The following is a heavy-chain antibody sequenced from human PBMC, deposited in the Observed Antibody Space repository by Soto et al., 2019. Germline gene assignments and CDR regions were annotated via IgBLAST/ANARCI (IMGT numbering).Heavy chain of an antibody. J-gene: IGHJ5*02. CDR1: SGSIIRSNW. Sequence: SEALSLTCAVSSGSIIRSNWWSWGRQPPGKGLEWIGEIYHSGSTNYNPSLKSRVTISVDKSKNQFSLKLSSVTAADTAVYYCATLPVVRGVIRWFDPWGQGTLVTVSS. CDR3: ATLPVVRGVIRWFDP. V-gene: IGHV4-4*02. CDR2: IYHSGST. D-gene: IGHD3-10*01.